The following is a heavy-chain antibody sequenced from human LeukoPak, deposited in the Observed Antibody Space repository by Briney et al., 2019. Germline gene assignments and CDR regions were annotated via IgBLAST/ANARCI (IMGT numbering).Heavy chain of an antibody. J-gene: IGHJ4*02. V-gene: IGHV3-23*01. CDR1: GFTFSIYA. Sequence: GGSLRLSCAASGFTFSIYAMSWVRQAPGKGLEWVSSITRNGAGTFYADSVNGRFTISRDNSKNTLYLQMSRLREEDTAMYYCEKDRPNYHESNGHYYRPNGDYWGQGTLVTVSS. CDR2: ITRNGAGT. CDR3: EKDRPNYHESNGHYYRPNGDY. D-gene: IGHD3-22*01.